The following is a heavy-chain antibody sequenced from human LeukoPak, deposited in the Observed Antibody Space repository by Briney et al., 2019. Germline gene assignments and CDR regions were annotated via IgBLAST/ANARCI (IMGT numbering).Heavy chain of an antibody. CDR2: INTISGGT. J-gene: IGHJ3*02. CDR1: GYTFTAYY. CDR3: ASPKAYNWKHQNAFDI. V-gene: IGHV1-2*02. Sequence: ASVNVSCKASGYTFTAYYIHWVRQAPGQGLEWIGWINTISGGTNYAQKFQGRVTMTRDTSISTAYMELSRLRSDDTAVYYCASPKAYNWKHQNAFDIWGQGTMVTVSS. D-gene: IGHD1-20*01.